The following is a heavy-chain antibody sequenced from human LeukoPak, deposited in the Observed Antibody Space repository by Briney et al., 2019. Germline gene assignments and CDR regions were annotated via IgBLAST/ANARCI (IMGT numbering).Heavy chain of an antibody. CDR3: ARAPPITIFGVVTYYYYGMDV. CDR1: GFTFSSYG. V-gene: IGHV3-33*01. Sequence: PGGSLRLSCAASGFTFSSYGMHWVRQAPGKGLEWVAVIWYDGSNKYYADSVKGRFTISRDNSKNTLYLQMNSLRAEDTAVYYCARAPPITIFGVVTYYYYGMDVWGQGTTVTVSS. D-gene: IGHD3-3*01. CDR2: IWYDGSNK. J-gene: IGHJ6*02.